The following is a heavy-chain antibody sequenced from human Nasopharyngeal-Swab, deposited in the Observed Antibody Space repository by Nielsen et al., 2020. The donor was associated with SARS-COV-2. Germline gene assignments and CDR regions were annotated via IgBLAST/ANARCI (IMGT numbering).Heavy chain of an antibody. V-gene: IGHV3-30*18. Sequence: GESLKISYAASGFTFSSYGMHWVRQAPGKGLEWVAVISYDGSNKYYADSVKGRFTISRDNSKNTLYLQMNSLRAEDTAVYYCAKDSGTWFGELLSGCMDVWGQGTTVTVSS. J-gene: IGHJ6*02. CDR2: ISYDGSNK. CDR3: AKDSGTWFGELLSGCMDV. CDR1: GFTFSSYG. D-gene: IGHD3-10*01.